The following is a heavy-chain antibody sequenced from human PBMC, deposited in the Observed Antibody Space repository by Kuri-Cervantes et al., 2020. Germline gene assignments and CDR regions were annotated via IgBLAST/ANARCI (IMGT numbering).Heavy chain of an antibody. J-gene: IGHJ4*02. CDR1: GFTFSNAW. Sequence: GGSLRLSCAASGFTFSNAWMSWVRQAPGKGLEWVGRIKSKTDGGTTDYAAPVKGRFTISRDNSKNTLYLQMNSLRAEDTAVYYCAKQSLDYYGSGSYSTFDYWGQGTLVTVSS. CDR3: AKQSLDYYGSGSYSTFDY. V-gene: IGHV3-15*01. D-gene: IGHD3-10*01. CDR2: IKSKTDGGTT.